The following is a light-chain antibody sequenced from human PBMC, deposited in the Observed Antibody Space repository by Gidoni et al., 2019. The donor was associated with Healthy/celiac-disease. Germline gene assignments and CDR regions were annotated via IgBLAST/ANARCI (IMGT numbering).Light chain of an antibody. CDR3: QQYNSYSPLT. CDR2: KAS. J-gene: IGKJ4*01. Sequence: DIQMTQSPSTLSASVGDRVTITCRASQSISSWLAWYQQKPGKAPKLLSYKASSLESGAPSRFSGSGSGTEFTLTISSLQPDDFATYYCQQYNSYSPLTFXGXTKVEIK. CDR1: QSISSW. V-gene: IGKV1-5*03.